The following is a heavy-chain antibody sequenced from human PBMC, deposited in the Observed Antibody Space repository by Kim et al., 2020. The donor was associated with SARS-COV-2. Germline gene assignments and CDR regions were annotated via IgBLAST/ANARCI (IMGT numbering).Heavy chain of an antibody. CDR1: GFTFSSYA. Sequence: GGSLRLSCAASGFTFSSYAMHWVRQAPGKGLEWVALISYDGSDKYYADSVKGRFTISRDSSRNTLYLQMNSLRADDSAVYYCARASSRISWQEYFQHWGQGTLVTVSS. CDR2: ISYDGSDK. D-gene: IGHD6-13*01. J-gene: IGHJ1*01. CDR3: ARASSRISWQEYFQH. V-gene: IGHV3-30*04.